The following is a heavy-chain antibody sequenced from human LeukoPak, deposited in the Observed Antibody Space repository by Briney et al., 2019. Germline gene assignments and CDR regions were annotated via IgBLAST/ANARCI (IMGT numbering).Heavy chain of an antibody. D-gene: IGHD3-10*01. CDR2: IYYSGST. J-gene: IGHJ4*02. CDR3: ARLAGYYGSGSPR. Sequence: PSETLSLTCTVSGGSISSSSYYRGWIRQPPGKGLEWIGSIYYSGSTYYNPSLKSRVTISVDTSKNQFSLKLSSVTAADTAVYYCARLAGYYGSGSPRWGQGTLVTVSS. CDR1: GGSISSSSYY. V-gene: IGHV4-39*07.